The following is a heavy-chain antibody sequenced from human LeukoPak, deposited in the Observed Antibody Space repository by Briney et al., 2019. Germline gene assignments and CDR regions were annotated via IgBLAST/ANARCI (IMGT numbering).Heavy chain of an antibody. CDR3: AREMGIVGAIFDH. D-gene: IGHD1-26*01. Sequence: GASVKVSCKASGYTFTGYYMHWVRQAPGQGLEWMGWINPNSGGTNYAQKFQGRVTMTRDMSTSTVYMELSSLRPEDTAVYYCAREMGIVGAIFDHWGQGTLVTVSS. J-gene: IGHJ4*02. CDR1: GYTFTGYY. CDR2: INPNSGGT. V-gene: IGHV1-2*02.